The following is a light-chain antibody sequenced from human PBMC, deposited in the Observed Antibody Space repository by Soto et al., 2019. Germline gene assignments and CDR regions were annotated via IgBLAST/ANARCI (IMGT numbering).Light chain of an antibody. J-gene: IGLJ3*02. Sequence: QSALTQPASVSGSPGQSVTISCTGTSRDVGTYNYVSWYQKHPGKAPKLMLYEVTNRPSGVSNRFSGSKSGNTASLTISGLQSEDEAEYYCSSYTSGSPLFGGGTKVTVL. CDR2: EVT. CDR1: SRDVGTYNY. V-gene: IGLV2-14*01. CDR3: SSYTSGSPL.